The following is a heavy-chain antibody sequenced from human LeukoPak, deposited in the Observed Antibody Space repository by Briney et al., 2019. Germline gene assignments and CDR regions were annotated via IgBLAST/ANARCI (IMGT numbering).Heavy chain of an antibody. Sequence: PSETLSLTCTVSGGSISSGDYYWSWIRQPPGKGLEWIGYIYYSGSTYYNPSLKSRVTISVDTSKNQFSLKLSSVTAADTAVYYCARGAYDFFTGHYPMAYWGRGTLVTVSS. V-gene: IGHV4-30-4*08. CDR2: IYYSGST. CDR3: ARGAYDFFTGHYPMAY. J-gene: IGHJ4*02. D-gene: IGHD3-9*01. CDR1: GGSISSGDYY.